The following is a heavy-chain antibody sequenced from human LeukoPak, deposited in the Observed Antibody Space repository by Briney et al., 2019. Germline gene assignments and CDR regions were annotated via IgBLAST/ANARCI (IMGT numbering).Heavy chain of an antibody. Sequence: SQTLSLTCTVSGGSISSGDYYWSWIRQPPGKGLEWIGYIYYSGSTYYNPSLKSRVTISVDTSKNQFSPKLSSVTAADTAVYYCARAVVPAARFDYWGQGTLVTVSS. D-gene: IGHD2-2*01. CDR2: IYYSGST. CDR3: ARAVVPAARFDY. CDR1: GGSISSGDYY. J-gene: IGHJ4*02. V-gene: IGHV4-30-4*08.